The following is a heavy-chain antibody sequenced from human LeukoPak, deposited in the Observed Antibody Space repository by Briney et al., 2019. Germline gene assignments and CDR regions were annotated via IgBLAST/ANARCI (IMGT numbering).Heavy chain of an antibody. J-gene: IGHJ4*02. Sequence: GGSLRLSCAASGFTFSDCYMSWIRQAPGKGLEWVSYISSSGSTIYYADSVKGRFTISRDNAKNSLYLQMNSLRAEDTAVYYCARDLQQLVPFDYWGQGTLVTVSS. CDR2: ISSSGSTI. D-gene: IGHD6-13*01. CDR3: ARDLQQLVPFDY. V-gene: IGHV3-11*01. CDR1: GFTFSDCY.